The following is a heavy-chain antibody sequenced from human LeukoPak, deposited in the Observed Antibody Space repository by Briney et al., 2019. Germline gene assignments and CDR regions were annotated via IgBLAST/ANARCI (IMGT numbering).Heavy chain of an antibody. CDR3: AKGGIVGAKDYAFDI. CDR2: ISYDGSNR. V-gene: IGHV3-30*18. J-gene: IGHJ3*02. D-gene: IGHD1-26*01. CDR1: GFTFSSYG. Sequence: GGSLRLSCAASGFTFSSYGMHWVRQAPGKGLEWVAVISYDGSNRYYADSVKGRFTISRDTSKNTLYLQMNSLRAEDTAVYYCAKGGIVGAKDYAFDIWGQGTMVTVSS.